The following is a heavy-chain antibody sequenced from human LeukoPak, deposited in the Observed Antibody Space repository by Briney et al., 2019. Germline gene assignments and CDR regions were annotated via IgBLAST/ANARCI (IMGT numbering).Heavy chain of an antibody. CDR2: ISSSSSYI. CDR1: GFTFSSYS. D-gene: IGHD3-22*01. Sequence: PGGSLRLSCAASGFTFSSYSMNWVRQAPGKGLEWVSSISSSSSYIYYADSVKGRFTISRDNAKNSLYLQMNSLRAEDTAVYYCARTRTYYYDSSGLVDYWGQGTLVTVSS. CDR3: ARTRTYYYDSSGLVDY. J-gene: IGHJ4*02. V-gene: IGHV3-21*01.